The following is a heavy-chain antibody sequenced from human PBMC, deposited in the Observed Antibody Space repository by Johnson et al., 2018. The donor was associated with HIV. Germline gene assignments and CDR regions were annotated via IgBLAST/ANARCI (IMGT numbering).Heavy chain of an antibody. V-gene: IGHV3-30-3*01. CDR1: GFTFSSYA. CDR3: VRDRGTMLLDGAFDI. D-gene: IGHD3-10*01. J-gene: IGHJ3*02. Sequence: QMQLVESGGGVVQPGRSLRLSCSASGFTFSSYAMHWVRQAPGKGLEWVAIISYDGSNKYYADSVKGRFTISRDNSKNTLYLQMNSLRAEDTAVYYCVRDRGTMLLDGAFDIWGQGTMVTVSS. CDR2: ISYDGSNK.